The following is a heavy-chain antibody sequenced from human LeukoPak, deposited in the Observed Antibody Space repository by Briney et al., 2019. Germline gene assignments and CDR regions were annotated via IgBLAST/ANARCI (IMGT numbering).Heavy chain of an antibody. CDR1: GFTFSSYA. D-gene: IGHD3-3*01. CDR2: ISYDGSNK. J-gene: IGHJ4*02. V-gene: IGHV3-30-3*01. CDR3: ARGTIRFLEWLYYSY. Sequence: GSLRLSCAASGFTFSSYAMHWVRQAPGKGLEWVAVISYDGSNKYYADSVKGRFTISRDNSKNTLYLQMNSLRAEDTAVYYCARGTIRFLEWLYYSYWGQGTLVTVSS.